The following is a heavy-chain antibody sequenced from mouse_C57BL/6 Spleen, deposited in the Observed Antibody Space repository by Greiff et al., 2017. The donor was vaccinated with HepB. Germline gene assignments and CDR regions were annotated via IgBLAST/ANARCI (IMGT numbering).Heavy chain of an antibody. Sequence: VQLQQSGPGLVKPSQSLSLTCSVTGYSITSGYYWNWIRQFPGNKLEWMGYISYDGSNNYNPSLKNRISITRDTSKNQFFLKLNSVTTEDTATYYCASDGNSYAMDYWGQGTSVTVSS. D-gene: IGHD2-1*01. CDR3: ASDGNSYAMDY. CDR1: GYSITSGYY. J-gene: IGHJ4*01. CDR2: ISYDGSN. V-gene: IGHV3-6*01.